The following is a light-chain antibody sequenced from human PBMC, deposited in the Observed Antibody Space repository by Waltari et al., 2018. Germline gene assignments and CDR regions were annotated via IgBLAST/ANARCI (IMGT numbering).Light chain of an antibody. CDR2: AAS. J-gene: IGKJ1*01. Sequence: EIVMTQSPATLSVSPGERATLSCRAIPSVSSNLAWHQHKPGQATRLRIYAASTRATGIPARFSGSGSGIAFTLTISSMQSVDFAVCYCHQYNNWPRTFGQGTKVEIK. V-gene: IGKV3-15*01. CDR1: PSVSSN. CDR3: HQYNNWPRT.